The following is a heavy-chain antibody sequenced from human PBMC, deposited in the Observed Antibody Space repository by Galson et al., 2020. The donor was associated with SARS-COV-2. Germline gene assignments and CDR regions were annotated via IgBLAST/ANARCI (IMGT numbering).Heavy chain of an antibody. CDR2: IIPILGIA. V-gene: IGHV1-69*10. CDR1: GGTFSSYA. CDR3: ARGTINYDFWSGYYIGPGGDYYYYMDV. J-gene: IGHJ6*03. D-gene: IGHD3-3*01. Sequence: SVKVSCKASGGTFSSYAISWVRQAPGQGLEWMGGIIPILGIANYAQKFQGRVTITADKSTSTAYMELSSLRSEDTAVYYCARGTINYDFWSGYYIGPGGDYYYYMDVWGKGTTVTVSS.